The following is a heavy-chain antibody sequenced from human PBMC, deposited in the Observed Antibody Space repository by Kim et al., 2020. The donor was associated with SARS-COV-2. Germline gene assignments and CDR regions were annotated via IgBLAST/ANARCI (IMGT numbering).Heavy chain of an antibody. Sequence: YYADAVQRRFTVSRDNSKSTLYLQMNSLRVEDTAVYYCAKGDSSGSDWGQGTLVTVSS. CDR3: AKGDSSGSD. J-gene: IGHJ4*02. V-gene: IGHV3-23*01. D-gene: IGHD3-22*01.